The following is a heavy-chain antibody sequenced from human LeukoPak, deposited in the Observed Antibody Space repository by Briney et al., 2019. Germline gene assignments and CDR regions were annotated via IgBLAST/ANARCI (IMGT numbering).Heavy chain of an antibody. CDR1: GFTLSSYA. CDR3: AKAGNRARYYDFWSGPFRGYFDY. CDR2: ISGSGGST. D-gene: IGHD3-3*01. J-gene: IGHJ4*02. V-gene: IGHV3-23*01. Sequence: GGSLRLSCAASGFTLSSYAMTWVRQAPGKGLEWVSAISGSGGSTYYADSVKGRFTISRDNSKNTLYLQMNSLRAEDTAVYYCAKAGNRARYYDFWSGPFRGYFDYWGQGTLVTVSS.